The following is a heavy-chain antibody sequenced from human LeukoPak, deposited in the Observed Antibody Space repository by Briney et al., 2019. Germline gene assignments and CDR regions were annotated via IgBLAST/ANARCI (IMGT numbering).Heavy chain of an antibody. CDR2: IKQDGSEK. CDR3: ARESPSYHFWSGYSWNFDY. V-gene: IGHV3-7*01. J-gene: IGHJ4*02. Sequence: GGSLRLSCAASGFTFSSYWMSWVRQAPGKGLEWVANIKQDGSEKYYVDSVKGRFTISRDNAKNSLYLQMNSLRAEDTAVYYCARESPSYHFWSGYSWNFDYWGQGTLVTVSS. CDR1: GFTFSSYW. D-gene: IGHD3-3*01.